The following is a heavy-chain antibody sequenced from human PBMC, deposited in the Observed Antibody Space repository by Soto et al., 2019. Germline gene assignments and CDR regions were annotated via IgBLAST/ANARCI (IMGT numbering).Heavy chain of an antibody. D-gene: IGHD4-17*01. CDR1: GDSISDTRYS. CDR2: ISHDGHA. CDR3: ARQVYGDYFGGNWFDP. Sequence: PSETLSLTCSVLGDSISDTRYSWGWIRQSPEKGLEGIGSISHDGHAYYNPSLKSRVTLFADTSRNQFSLKMKSVTVADTALYFCARQVYGDYFGGNWFDPWGQGALVTVSS. V-gene: IGHV4-39*01. J-gene: IGHJ5*02.